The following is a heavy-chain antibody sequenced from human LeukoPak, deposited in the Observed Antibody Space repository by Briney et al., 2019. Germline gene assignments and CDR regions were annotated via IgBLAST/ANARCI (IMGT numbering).Heavy chain of an antibody. Sequence: GGSLRLSCAASEFTFSSYWMSWVRQAPGKGLEWVANIKQDGSEKYYVDSVKGRFTISRDNAKNSLYLQMNSLRAEDTAVYYCARNPEGLLYAGGAFDIWGQGTMVTVSS. CDR3: ARNPEGLLYAGGAFDI. CDR1: EFTFSSYW. D-gene: IGHD2-2*02. CDR2: IKQDGSEK. V-gene: IGHV3-7*01. J-gene: IGHJ3*02.